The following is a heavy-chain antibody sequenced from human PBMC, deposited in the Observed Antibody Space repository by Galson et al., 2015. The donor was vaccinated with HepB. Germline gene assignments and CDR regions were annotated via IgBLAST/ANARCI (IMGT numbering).Heavy chain of an antibody. CDR2: THYRSKWYN. CDR3: ARVALIAAAGTVWFDP. Sequence: CAISGDSVSSNSAAWNWIRQSPSRGLEWLGRTHYRSKWYNDYAVPVKSRITINPDTSKNQFSLQLNSVTPEDTAVYYCARVALIAAAGTVWFDPWGQGTLVTVSS. V-gene: IGHV6-1*01. CDR1: GDSVSSNSAA. D-gene: IGHD6-13*01. J-gene: IGHJ5*02.